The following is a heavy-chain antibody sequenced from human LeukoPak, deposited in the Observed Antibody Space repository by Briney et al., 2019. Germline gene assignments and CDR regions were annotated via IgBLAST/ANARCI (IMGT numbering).Heavy chain of an antibody. J-gene: IGHJ4*02. CDR2: INPNSGGT. D-gene: IGHD4-23*01. V-gene: IGHV1-2*02. CDR3: ARDLYGGTSATFDY. CDR1: GYTFTGYY. Sequence: ASVKVSCKASGYTFTGYYMHWVRQARGQGLEWMGWINPNSGGTYYAQKFQGRVTMTSDTSISTACMELSRLRSDNTAVYYCARDLYGGTSATFDYWGQGILVTVSS.